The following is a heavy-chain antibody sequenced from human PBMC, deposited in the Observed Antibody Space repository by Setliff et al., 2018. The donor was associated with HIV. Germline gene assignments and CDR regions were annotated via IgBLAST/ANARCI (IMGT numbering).Heavy chain of an antibody. Sequence: SETLSLTCTVSGGSISSGSYYWNWIRQPAGKGLEWIGRNYTSGSANYNPSLRSRVSISGDTSKTQFSLKLRSVTAADTAVYYCARVSSTYWYTIFRNYYYHMDVRGKGTTVTVSS. CDR2: NYTSGSA. D-gene: IGHD2-8*02. V-gene: IGHV4-61*02. CDR3: ARVSSTYWYTIFRNYYYHMDV. J-gene: IGHJ6*03. CDR1: GGSISSGSYY.